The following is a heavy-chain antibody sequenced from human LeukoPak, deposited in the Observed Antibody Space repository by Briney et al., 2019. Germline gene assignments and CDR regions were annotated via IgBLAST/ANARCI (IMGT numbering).Heavy chain of an antibody. CDR2: INSDGSRT. D-gene: IGHD3-10*01. CDR1: GFTFSSYW. CDR3: ARDYYSIPQY. J-gene: IGHJ4*02. Sequence: GGSLRLSCAASGFTFSSYWMHWVRQAPGKGLVWVSRINSDGSRTTYADSVKGRFTISRDNVKNALYLQMNSLRAEDTAVYYCARDYYSIPQYWGRGTLVTVSS. V-gene: IGHV3-74*01.